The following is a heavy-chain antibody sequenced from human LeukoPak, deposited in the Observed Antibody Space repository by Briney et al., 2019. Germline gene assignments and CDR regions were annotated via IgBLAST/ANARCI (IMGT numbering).Heavy chain of an antibody. J-gene: IGHJ5*02. CDR3: ARQWGVGATRRYNWFDP. CDR2: IYYSGST. V-gene: IGHV4-39*07. Sequence: GSLRLSCAASGFTFSTYTMNWVRQPPGKGLEWIGSIYYSGSTYYNPSLKSRVTISVDTSKNQFSLKLSSVTAADTAVYYCARQWGVGATRRYNWFDPWGQGTLVTVSS. D-gene: IGHD1-26*01. CDR1: GFTFSTYT.